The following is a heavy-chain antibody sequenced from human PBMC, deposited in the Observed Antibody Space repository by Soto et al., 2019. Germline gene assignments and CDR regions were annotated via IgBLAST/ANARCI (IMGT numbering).Heavy chain of an antibody. Sequence: EVQLLESGGGLVQPGGSLRLSCAASGFTFSSYAMSWVRQAPGKGLEWVSAISGSGGSTYYADSVKGRFTISRDNSKNTLYLQMNSLRAEDTAVYYCAKGPLGCSGGSCYSGLFDYWGQGTLVTVSS. J-gene: IGHJ4*02. V-gene: IGHV3-23*01. CDR2: ISGSGGST. CDR1: GFTFSSYA. CDR3: AKGPLGCSGGSCYSGLFDY. D-gene: IGHD2-15*01.